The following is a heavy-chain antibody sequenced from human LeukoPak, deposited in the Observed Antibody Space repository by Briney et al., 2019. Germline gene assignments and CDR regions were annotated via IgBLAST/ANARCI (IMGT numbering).Heavy chain of an antibody. Sequence: GGSPRLSCAASGFTFSSYAMSWVRQAPGKGLEWVSAISGSGGSTYYADSVKGRFTISRDNSKNTLYLQMNSLRAEDTAVYYCASTYNYYDSSGYYHWFDPWGQGTLVTVSS. CDR2: ISGSGGST. CDR3: ASTYNYYDSSGYYHWFDP. J-gene: IGHJ5*02. V-gene: IGHV3-23*01. D-gene: IGHD3-22*01. CDR1: GFTFSSYA.